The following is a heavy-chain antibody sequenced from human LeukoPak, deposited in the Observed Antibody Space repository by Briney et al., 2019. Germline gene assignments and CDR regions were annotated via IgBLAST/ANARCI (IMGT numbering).Heavy chain of an antibody. V-gene: IGHV3-30*04. J-gene: IGHJ4*02. D-gene: IGHD3-22*01. CDR1: GFTFSSYA. CDR2: ISYDGSNK. CDR3: AKEVRYYDSSGLDY. Sequence: GGSLRLSCAASGFTFSSYAMHWVRQAPGKGLEWVAVISYDGSNKYYADSVKGRFTISRDNSKNTLYLQMNSLRAEDTAVYYCAKEVRYYDSSGLDYWGQGTLVTVSS.